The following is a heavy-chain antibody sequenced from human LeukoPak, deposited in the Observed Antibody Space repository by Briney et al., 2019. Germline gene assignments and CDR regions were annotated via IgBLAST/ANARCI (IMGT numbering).Heavy chain of an antibody. D-gene: IGHD3-10*01. V-gene: IGHV3-23*01. Sequence: PGGSLRLSCAASGFTFSSYGMHWVRQAPGKGLEWVSAISGSGGSTYYADSVKGRFTISRDNSKNTLYLQMNSLRAEDTAVYCCAKAPGSGSYYFGYWGQGTLVTVSS. CDR2: ISGSGGST. CDR1: GFTFSSYG. J-gene: IGHJ4*02. CDR3: AKAPGSGSYYFGY.